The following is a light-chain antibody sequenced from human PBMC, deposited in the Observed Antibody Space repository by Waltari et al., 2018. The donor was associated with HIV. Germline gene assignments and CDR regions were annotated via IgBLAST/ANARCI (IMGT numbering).Light chain of an antibody. V-gene: IGLV3-10*01. CDR1: ALATQY. CDR3: FSRDSSGRQGL. Sequence: SHELAQPPSVSVSPGQTARITCSGDALATQYVYWYQQKSGQAPVLVIHEGSSRPFGVPEGFSGSSSGTMSTLTIIAAHVDDEGDYYCFSRDSSGRQGLFGGGTKLTV. CDR2: EGS. J-gene: IGLJ2*01.